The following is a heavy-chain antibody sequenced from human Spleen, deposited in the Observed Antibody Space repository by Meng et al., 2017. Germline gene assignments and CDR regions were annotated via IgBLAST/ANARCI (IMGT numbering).Heavy chain of an antibody. CDR1: GFTFDDYA. CDR3: AKDIRAVITVRGYAFDI. V-gene: IGHV3-9*03. CDR2: ISWNSGSI. D-gene: IGHD6-19*01. Sequence: GGSLRLSCAASGFTFDDYAMHWVRQAPGKGLEWVSGISWNSGSIGYADSVKGRFTISRDNTKNSLYLQMNSLRAEDMASYYCAKDIRAVITVRGYAFDIWGQGTMVTVSS. J-gene: IGHJ3*02.